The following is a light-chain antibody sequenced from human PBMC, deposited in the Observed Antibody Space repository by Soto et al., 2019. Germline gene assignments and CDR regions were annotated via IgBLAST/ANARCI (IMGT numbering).Light chain of an antibody. CDR1: QSISSW. Sequence: DIWMTQYPYTLSASVGERVTIACRASQSISSWLAWYQVKPGKAPKLLIYDASSLERGVPSRFSGSGSGTEFTLTVSRLQPDDFATYYCQQYNSYPWTFGGGTKVDIK. V-gene: IGKV1-5*01. J-gene: IGKJ4*02. CDR2: DAS. CDR3: QQYNSYPWT.